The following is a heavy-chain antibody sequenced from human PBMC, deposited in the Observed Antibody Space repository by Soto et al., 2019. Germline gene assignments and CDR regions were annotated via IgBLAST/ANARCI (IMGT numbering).Heavy chain of an antibody. CDR1: GGFVNSDTHS. CDR2: IYSGGST. D-gene: IGHD2-2*01. CDR3: ARFVRSCSATTCSTRADV. J-gene: IGHJ6*02. V-gene: IGHV4-61*01. Sequence: PSENLSLTCTVSGGFVNSDTHSWSWIRQTPGKRLEWIGFIYSGGSTKNPSLRSRVTMSVDTSKNQFSLKLRSVIVADTAVYHCARFVRSCSATTCSTRADVWGQGITVTVSS.